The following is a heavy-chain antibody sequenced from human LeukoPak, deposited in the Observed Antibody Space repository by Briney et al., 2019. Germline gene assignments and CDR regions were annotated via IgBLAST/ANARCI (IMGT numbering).Heavy chain of an antibody. CDR1: GGSISSYY. CDR2: IYYSGST. Sequence: SETLSLTCTVSGGSISSYYWSWIRQPPGKGLEWIGYIYYSGSTNYNPSLKSRVTISVDTSKNQFSLKLSSVTAADTAVYYCARGVRAAAGIYHYYYYMDVWGKGTTVTVSS. CDR3: ARGVRAAAGIYHYYYYMDV. D-gene: IGHD6-13*01. V-gene: IGHV4-59*01. J-gene: IGHJ6*03.